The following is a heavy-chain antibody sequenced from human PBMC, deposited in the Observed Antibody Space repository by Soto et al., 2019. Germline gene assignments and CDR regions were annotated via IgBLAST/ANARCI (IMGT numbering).Heavy chain of an antibody. V-gene: IGHV4-59*01. D-gene: IGHD6-13*01. J-gene: IGHJ4*02. CDR3: ARVRGTAGKRYFDY. CDR1: GGSMIAYY. CDR2: TYYSGST. Sequence: SETLSLTCTVSGGSMIAYYWNWMRQPPGKGLQWVGYTYYSGSTTYNPSLKSRVTISVDSSKNQFSLKLDSVTPADTAVYYCARVRGTAGKRYFDYWGPGTLVTVS.